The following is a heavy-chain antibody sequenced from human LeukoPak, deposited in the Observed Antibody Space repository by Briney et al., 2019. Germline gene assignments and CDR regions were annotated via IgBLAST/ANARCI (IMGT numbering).Heavy chain of an antibody. J-gene: IGHJ4*02. V-gene: IGHV4-39*07. CDR1: GGSISSSSYY. CDR3: ARGLEYYDFWSGYYGRGLMILSYFDY. Sequence: SETLSLTCTVSGGSISSSSYYWGWIRQPPGKGLEWIGSIYHSGSTYYNPSLKSRVTISVDTSKNQFSLKLSSVTAADTAVYYCARGLEYYDFWSGYYGRGLMILSYFDYWGQGTLVTVSS. D-gene: IGHD3-3*01. CDR2: IYHSGST.